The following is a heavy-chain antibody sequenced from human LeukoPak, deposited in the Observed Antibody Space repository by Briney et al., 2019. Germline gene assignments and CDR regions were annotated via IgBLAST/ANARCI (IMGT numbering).Heavy chain of an antibody. V-gene: IGHV3-20*04. D-gene: IGHD3-10*01. CDR2: INWNGGST. J-gene: IGHJ3*02. CDR1: GFTFSSYW. CDR3: ARAAPSLMVRDPGGAFDI. Sequence: PGGSLRLSCAASGFTFSSYWMSWVRQAPGKGLEWVSGINWNGGSTGYADSVKGRFTISRDNAKNSLYLQMNSLRAEDTALYYCARAAPSLMVRDPGGAFDIWGQGTMVTVSS.